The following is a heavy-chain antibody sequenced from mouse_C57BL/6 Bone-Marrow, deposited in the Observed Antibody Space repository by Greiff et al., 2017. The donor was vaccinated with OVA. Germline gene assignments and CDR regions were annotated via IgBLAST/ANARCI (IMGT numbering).Heavy chain of an antibody. CDR2: IWSGGST. J-gene: IGHJ1*03. D-gene: IGHD1-1*01. V-gene: IGHV2-2*01. Sequence: QVHVKQSGPGLVQPSQSLSITCTVSGFSLTSYGVHWVRQSPGKGLEWLGVIWSGGSTDYNAAFISRLSISKDNSKSQVFFKMNSLQADDTAIYYCARKGPGSSDWYFDVWGTGTTVTVSS. CDR3: ARKGPGSSDWYFDV. CDR1: GFSLTSYG.